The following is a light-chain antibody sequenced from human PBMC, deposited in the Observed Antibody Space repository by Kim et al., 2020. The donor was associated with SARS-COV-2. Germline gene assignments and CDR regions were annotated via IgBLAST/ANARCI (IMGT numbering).Light chain of an antibody. Sequence: SYELTQPLSVSVALGQTARITCGENNIGSKNVHWYQQKPGQAPVLVIYRDSNRPSGIPERFSGSNSGNTATLTISRAQAGDGADYYCQVWDSSTAVFGGGTQLTVL. V-gene: IGLV3-9*01. CDR1: NIGSKN. J-gene: IGLJ2*01. CDR2: RDS. CDR3: QVWDSSTAV.